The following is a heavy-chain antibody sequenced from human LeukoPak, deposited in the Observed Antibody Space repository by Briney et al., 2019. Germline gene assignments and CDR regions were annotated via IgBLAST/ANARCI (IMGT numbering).Heavy chain of an antibody. CDR3: ATDGYNLGFFDY. CDR2: FDPEDGET. Sequence: ASVKVSCKVSGYTLTELSMHWVRQAPGKGLEWMGGFDPEDGETIYAQKFQGRVTMTEDTSTDTAYMELSSLRSEDTAVYYCATDGYNLGFFDYWGQGTLVTVSP. J-gene: IGHJ4*02. D-gene: IGHD5-24*01. CDR1: GYTLTELS. V-gene: IGHV1-24*01.